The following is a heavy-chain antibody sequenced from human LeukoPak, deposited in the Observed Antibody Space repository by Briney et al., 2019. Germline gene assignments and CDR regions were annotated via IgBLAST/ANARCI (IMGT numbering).Heavy chain of an antibody. Sequence: SETLSLTCSVSGGSMSPYYWNWIRQPPGKGLEWIGYIYYSGSTNYNPSLKSRVTISVDTSKNQFSLKLSSVTAADTAVYYCARANSRNDAFDIWGQGTMVTVSS. V-gene: IGHV4-59*08. J-gene: IGHJ3*02. CDR2: IYYSGST. CDR3: ARANSRNDAFDI. CDR1: GGSMSPYY. D-gene: IGHD6-13*01.